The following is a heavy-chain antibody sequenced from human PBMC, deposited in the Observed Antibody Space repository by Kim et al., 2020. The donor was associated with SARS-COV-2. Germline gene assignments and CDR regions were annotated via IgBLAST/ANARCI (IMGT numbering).Heavy chain of an antibody. V-gene: IGHV3-53*01. CDR2: GGST. Sequence: GGSTFDADAVKGRFTISRDNSKTALYLQMNSRRAEDTAVYYCARLPYGMDVWGQGTTVTVSS. CDR3: ARLPYGMDV. J-gene: IGHJ6*02.